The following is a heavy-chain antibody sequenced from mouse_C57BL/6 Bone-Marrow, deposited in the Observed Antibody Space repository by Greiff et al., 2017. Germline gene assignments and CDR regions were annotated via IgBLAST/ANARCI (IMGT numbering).Heavy chain of an antibody. CDR1: GFTFSDYG. J-gene: IGHJ2*01. Sequence: EVTVVESGGGLVQPGGSLKLSCAASGFTFSDYGMAWVRQAPRKGPAWVAFISNLAYSIYYADTVTGRFTISRENAKNTLYLEMSSLRSEDTAMYYCARHNLPRGVFDYWGQGTTLTVSS. CDR3: ARHNLPRGVFDY. V-gene: IGHV5-15*01. CDR2: ISNLAYSI.